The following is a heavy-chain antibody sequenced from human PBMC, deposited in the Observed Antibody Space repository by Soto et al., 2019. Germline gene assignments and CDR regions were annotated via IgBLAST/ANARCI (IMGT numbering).Heavy chain of an antibody. CDR3: AKDPGPTVNPFDY. D-gene: IGHD4-17*01. CDR1: GFTFSSYG. CDR2: ISYDGSNK. Sequence: GGSLRLSCAASGFTFSSYGMHWVRQAPGKGLEWVAVISYDGSNKYYADSVKGRFTISRDNSKNTLYLQMNSLRAEDTAVYYCAKDPGPTVNPFDYWGQGTLVTVSS. V-gene: IGHV3-30*18. J-gene: IGHJ4*02.